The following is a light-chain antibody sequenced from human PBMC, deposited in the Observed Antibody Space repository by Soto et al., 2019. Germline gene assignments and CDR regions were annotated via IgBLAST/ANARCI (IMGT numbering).Light chain of an antibody. J-gene: IGKJ4*01. V-gene: IGKV1-9*01. CDR2: AAS. CDR1: QDISSS. Sequence: DIKLTQSPSFLSASVGDRVTITCRASQDISSSLACYQQKPGKAPKFLMYAASSLESWVPSRFSGSGSGTEFTLTISSLQPDDFATYYCQQVNSFPPFTFGGGTTVEIK. CDR3: QQVNSFPPFT.